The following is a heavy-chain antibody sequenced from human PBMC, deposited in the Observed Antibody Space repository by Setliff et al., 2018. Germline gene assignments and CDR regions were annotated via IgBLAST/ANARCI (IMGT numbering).Heavy chain of an antibody. CDR2: IYYRGDT. Sequence: SETLSLTCTVSGGSFTPYYWSWIWQPPGKGLEWIGRIYYRGDTYYNASLKGRLTISVDTAQNQFSLRLTSVTAADTAVYYCARTGTYRYFDYWGQGALVTVSS. J-gene: IGHJ4*02. V-gene: IGHV4-59*04. D-gene: IGHD1-1*01. CDR3: ARTGTYRYFDY. CDR1: GGSFTPYY.